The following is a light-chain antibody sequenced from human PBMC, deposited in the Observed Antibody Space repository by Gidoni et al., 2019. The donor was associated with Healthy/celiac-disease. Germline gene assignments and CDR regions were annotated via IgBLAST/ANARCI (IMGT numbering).Light chain of an antibody. V-gene: IGLV3-21*04. CDR3: QVWDSSSDPSWV. CDR2: YDS. Sequence: SYVLTQPPSVSVAPGKTARITCGGNNIGSKSVHWYQQKPGQAPVLVIYYDSDRPSVIPERFSGSNSGNTATLTISRVEAGDEADYYCQVWDSSSDPSWVFGGGTKLTVL. J-gene: IGLJ3*02. CDR1: NIGSKS.